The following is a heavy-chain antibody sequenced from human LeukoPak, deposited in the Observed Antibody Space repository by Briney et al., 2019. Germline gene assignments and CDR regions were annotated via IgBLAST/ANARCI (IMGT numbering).Heavy chain of an antibody. CDR2: INHSGST. J-gene: IGHJ4*02. D-gene: IGHD5-24*01. CDR1: GYSISSGYY. Sequence: KPSETLSLTCTVSGYSISSGYYWSWIRQPPGKGLEWIGEINHSGSTNYNPSLKSRVTISVDTSKNQFSLKLSSVTAADTAVYYCARGVGWRWLQLRPFDYWGQGTLVTVSS. V-gene: IGHV4-38-2*02. CDR3: ARGVGWRWLQLRPFDY.